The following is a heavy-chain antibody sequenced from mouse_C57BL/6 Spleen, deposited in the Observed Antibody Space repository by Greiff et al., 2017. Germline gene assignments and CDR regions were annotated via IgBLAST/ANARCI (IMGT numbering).Heavy chain of an antibody. CDR2: INPSSGYT. D-gene: IGHD2-3*01. J-gene: IGHJ1*03. CDR1: GYTFTSYW. CDR3: ASKDDGYSQYFDV. Sequence: QVHVKQSGAELAKPGASVKLSCKASGYTFTSYWMHWVKQRPGQGLEWIGYINPSSGYTKYNQKFKDKATLTADKSSRTAYMQLSSLTYEDSAVYYCASKDDGYSQYFDVWGTGTTVTVSS. V-gene: IGHV1-7*01.